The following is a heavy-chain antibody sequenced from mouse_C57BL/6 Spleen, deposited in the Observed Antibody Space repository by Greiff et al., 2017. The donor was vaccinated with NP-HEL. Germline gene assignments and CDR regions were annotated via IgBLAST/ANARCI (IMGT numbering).Heavy chain of an antibody. Sequence: QVQLQQPGAELVKPGASVKLSCKASGYTFTSYWMQWVKQRPGQGLEWIGEIDPSDSYTNYNQKFKGKATLTVDTSSSTAYMQLSSLTSEASAGYYCARVYYGSSFDYWGQGTTLTVSS. CDR3: ARVYYGSSFDY. CDR2: IDPSDSYT. J-gene: IGHJ2*01. V-gene: IGHV1-50*01. CDR1: GYTFTSYW. D-gene: IGHD1-1*01.